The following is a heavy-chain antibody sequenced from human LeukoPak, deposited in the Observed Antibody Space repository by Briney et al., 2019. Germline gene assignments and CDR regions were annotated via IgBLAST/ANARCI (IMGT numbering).Heavy chain of an antibody. D-gene: IGHD2-8*01. V-gene: IGHV4-38-2*02. CDR2: IYHSGST. CDR1: GYSISSGYY. J-gene: IGHJ5*02. Sequence: SETLSLTCTVSGYSISSGYYWGWIRQPPGKGLEWIGSIYHSGSTYYSPSLKSRVTISVDTSKNQFSLKLSSVTAADTAVYYCARGIVLMVYATMTASGWFDPWGQGTLVTVSS. CDR3: ARGIVLMVYATMTASGWFDP.